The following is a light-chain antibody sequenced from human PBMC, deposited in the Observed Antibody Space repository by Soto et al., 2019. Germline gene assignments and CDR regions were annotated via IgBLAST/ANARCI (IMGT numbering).Light chain of an antibody. J-gene: IGKJ4*01. CDR1: QSVSSY. CDR2: DAS. Sequence: EIVLTQSPATLSLSPGERATISCRASQSVSSYLAWYQQKPGQALRLLIYDASNRATGIPARFSGSGSGTDFTLTISSLEPEDFAVYYCQQRSNWPPSLTFGGGTKVDIK. CDR3: QQRSNWPPSLT. V-gene: IGKV3-11*01.